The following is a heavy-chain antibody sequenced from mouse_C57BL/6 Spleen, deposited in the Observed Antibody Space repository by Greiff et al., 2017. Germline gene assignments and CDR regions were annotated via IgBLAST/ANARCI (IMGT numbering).Heavy chain of an antibody. CDR3: AREAITTVPDWYFDV. D-gene: IGHD1-1*01. CDR2: ISDGGSYT. V-gene: IGHV5-4*01. Sequence: EVKLQESGGGLVKPGGSLKLSCAASGFTFSSYAMSWVRQTPEKRLEWVATISDGGSYTYYPDNVTGRFTISRDNAKNNLYLQMSHLKSEDTAMYYCAREAITTVPDWYFDVWGTGTTVTVSS. J-gene: IGHJ1*03. CDR1: GFTFSSYA.